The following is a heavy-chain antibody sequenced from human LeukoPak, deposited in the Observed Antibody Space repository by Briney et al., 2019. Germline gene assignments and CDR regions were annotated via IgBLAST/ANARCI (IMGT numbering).Heavy chain of an antibody. Sequence: PSETLSLTCTVSGGSISSYYWCWIRQPPGKGLEWIGYIYYSGTTNYNPSLKSRVTISVDTSKNQFSLKLSSVTAADTAVYYCARGGSGWPNWFDPWGQGTLVTVSS. CDR2: IYYSGTT. CDR1: GGSISSYY. D-gene: IGHD6-19*01. J-gene: IGHJ5*02. CDR3: ARGGSGWPNWFDP. V-gene: IGHV4-59*08.